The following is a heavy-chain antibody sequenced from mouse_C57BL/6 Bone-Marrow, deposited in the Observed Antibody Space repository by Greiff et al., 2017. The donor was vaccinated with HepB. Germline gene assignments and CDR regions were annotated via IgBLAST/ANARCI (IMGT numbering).Heavy chain of an antibody. CDR2: IYPSDSET. V-gene: IGHV1-61*01. CDR1: GYTFTSYW. Sequence: QVQLQQPGAELVRPGSSAKLSCKASGYTFTSYWMDWVKQRPGQGLEWIGNIYPSDSETHYNQKFKDKATLTVDKSSSTAYMQLSSLTSEDSAVYYCARKNYYGSSVWFAYWGQGTLVTVSA. J-gene: IGHJ3*01. D-gene: IGHD1-1*01. CDR3: ARKNYYGSSVWFAY.